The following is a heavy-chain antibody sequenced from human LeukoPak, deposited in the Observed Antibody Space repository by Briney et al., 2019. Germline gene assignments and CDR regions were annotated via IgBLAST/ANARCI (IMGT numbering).Heavy chain of an antibody. V-gene: IGHV5-51*01. Sequence: GESLKISCKGSGYIFTSYWIGWVRQMPGKGLEWMGIIYPGDSDTRYSPSFQGQVTISADKSISTAYLQWSSLRASGTAMYYCARQVNIDIFGSGSLMGNFDYWGQGTLVTVSS. CDR2: IYPGDSDT. CDR1: GYIFTSYW. CDR3: ARQVNIDIFGSGSLMGNFDY. D-gene: IGHD3-10*01. J-gene: IGHJ4*02.